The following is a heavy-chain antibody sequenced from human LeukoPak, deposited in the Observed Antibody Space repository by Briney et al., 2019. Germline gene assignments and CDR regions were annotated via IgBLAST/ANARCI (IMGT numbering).Heavy chain of an antibody. J-gene: IGHJ5*02. CDR3: ARGSRYCSSTSCYVNWFDP. D-gene: IGHD2-2*01. Sequence: ASETLSLTCTVSGGSISSYYWSWIRQPPGKGLEWIGYIYYSGSTNYNPSLKSRVTMSVDTSKNQFSLKLSSVTAADTAVYYCARGSRYCSSTSCYVNWFDPWGQGTLVTVSS. CDR1: GGSISSYY. V-gene: IGHV4-59*01. CDR2: IYYSGST.